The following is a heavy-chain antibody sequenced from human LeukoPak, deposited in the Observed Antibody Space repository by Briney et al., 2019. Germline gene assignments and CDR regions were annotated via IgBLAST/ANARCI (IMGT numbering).Heavy chain of an antibody. J-gene: IGHJ4*02. Sequence: GGAQRLSCAASGFTFNTYWMHWVRQAPGKGLVWVSDINPEGITSNYADSVRGRFTISRDNAKNSLSLRLDSLRAEDTAVYYCARGHYDVLTSSYKWTPDYWGQGTLVTVSS. D-gene: IGHD3-9*01. CDR2: INPEGITS. V-gene: IGHV3-74*01. CDR3: ARGHYDVLTSSYKWTPDY. CDR1: GFTFNTYW.